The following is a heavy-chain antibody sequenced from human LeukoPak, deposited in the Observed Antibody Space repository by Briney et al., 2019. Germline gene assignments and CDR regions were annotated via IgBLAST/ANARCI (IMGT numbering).Heavy chain of an antibody. V-gene: IGHV1-18*01. CDR3: ARDLPPVVPAAIDYFDY. Sequence: GASVKVSCKASGYTFTSYGISWVRQAPGQGLEWMGWISAYNGNTNYAQKLQGRVTMTTDTSTSTAYMELRSLRSDDTAVYYCARDLPPVVPAAIDYFDYWGQGTLVTVSS. J-gene: IGHJ4*02. CDR2: ISAYNGNT. D-gene: IGHD2-2*01. CDR1: GYTFTSYG.